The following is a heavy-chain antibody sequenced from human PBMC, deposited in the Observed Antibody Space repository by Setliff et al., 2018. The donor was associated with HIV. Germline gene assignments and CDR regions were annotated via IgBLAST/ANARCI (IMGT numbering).Heavy chain of an antibody. V-gene: IGHV3-30*18. CDR3: AKTAYYFNTGGPKGWFDP. D-gene: IGHD2-8*02. Sequence: PGGSLRLSCAASGFTFSSYGMHWVRQAPGKGLEWVAVISYDGSNKYYADSVKGRFTVSRDNYKKTLYMVMDSLRVEDTAVYYCAKTAYYFNTGGPKGWFDPWGQGTLVTVSS. CDR2: ISYDGSNK. J-gene: IGHJ5*02. CDR1: GFTFSSYG.